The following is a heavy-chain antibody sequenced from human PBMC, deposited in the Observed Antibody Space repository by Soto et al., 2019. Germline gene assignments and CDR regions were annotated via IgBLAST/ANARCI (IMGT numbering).Heavy chain of an antibody. CDR1: GFTVSSNY. Sequence: EVQLVESGGGLIQPGGSLRLSCAASGFTVSSNYMSWVRQAPGKGLEWVSVIYSGGSTYYADSVKGRFTISRDNSKNTRYLQMNSLRAEDTAVYYCARVTTVTTPEDAFDIWGQGTMVTVSS. V-gene: IGHV3-53*01. CDR2: IYSGGST. CDR3: ARVTTVTTPEDAFDI. J-gene: IGHJ3*02. D-gene: IGHD4-17*01.